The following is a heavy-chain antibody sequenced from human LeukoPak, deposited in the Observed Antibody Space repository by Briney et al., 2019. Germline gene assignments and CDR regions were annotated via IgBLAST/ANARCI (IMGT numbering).Heavy chain of an antibody. CDR1: GDSMNSHY. Sequence: SETLSLTCDVSGDSMNSHYWSWIRQPPGKGLECVGYIHSSVRTDQNPSLKSRVTLSVDTSKNQFSLTLNSVTAADTAVYFCARAVLMETTLFIGDWGQGTLVWVSS. CDR3: ARAVLMETTLFIGD. CDR2: IHSSVRT. J-gene: IGHJ4*02. D-gene: IGHD2-8*01. V-gene: IGHV4-59*11.